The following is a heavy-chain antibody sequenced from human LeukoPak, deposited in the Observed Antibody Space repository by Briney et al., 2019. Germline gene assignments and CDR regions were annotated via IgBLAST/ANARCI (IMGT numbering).Heavy chain of an antibody. D-gene: IGHD2-15*01. CDR1: GYTFTNYG. CDR3: ATCSGGSCYPDAFDI. V-gene: IGHV1-18*01. Sequence: GASVKVSSKASGYTFTNYGISWGRQAPGERGERRVGISAYNGNTNNAQKLQGRVTMTTDTSTSTAYMELRSLRSDDTAVYYCATCSGGSCYPDAFDIWGQGTMVTVSS. J-gene: IGHJ3*02. CDR2: ISAYNGNT.